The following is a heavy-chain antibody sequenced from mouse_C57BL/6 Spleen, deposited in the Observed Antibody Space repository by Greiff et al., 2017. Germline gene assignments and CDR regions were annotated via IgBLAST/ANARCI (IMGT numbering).Heavy chain of an antibody. Sequence: VQLQQSGAELVRPGASVKLSCTASGFNIKDDYMHWVKQRPEQGLEWIGWIDPENGDTEYASKFQGKATITADTSSNTAYLQLSSLTSEDTAVYYGTTVGVGYPSWFAYWGQGTLVTVSA. CDR1: GFNIKDDY. CDR3: TTVGVGYPSWFAY. V-gene: IGHV14-4*01. CDR2: IDPENGDT. D-gene: IGHD2-2*01. J-gene: IGHJ3*01.